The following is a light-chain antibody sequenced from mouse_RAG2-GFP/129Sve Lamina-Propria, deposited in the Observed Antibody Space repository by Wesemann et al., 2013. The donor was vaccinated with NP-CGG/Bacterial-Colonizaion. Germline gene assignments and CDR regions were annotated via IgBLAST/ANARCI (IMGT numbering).Light chain of an antibody. CDR3: HQYLSSWT. Sequence: DIVMTQSQKFMSTTVGDRVSITCKASQNVGTAVAWYQQKPGQSPKALIYSASYRYSGVPDRFTGSGSGTDFTLTISSVQAEDLAVYYCHQYLSSWTFGGGTKLEIK. CDR2: SAS. CDR1: QNVGTA. V-gene: IGKV6-15*01. J-gene: IGKJ1*01.